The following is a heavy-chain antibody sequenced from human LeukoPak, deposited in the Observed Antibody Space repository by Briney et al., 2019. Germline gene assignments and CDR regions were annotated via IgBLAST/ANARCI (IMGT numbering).Heavy chain of an antibody. J-gene: IGHJ6*02. D-gene: IGHD6-19*01. CDR3: AGGRYSSGLVDV. CDR1: GGSFSGYY. Sequence: SETLSLTCAVYGGSFSGYYWSWIRQPPGKGLEWIGEINHSGSTNYNPSLKSRVTISVDTSKNQFSLKLSSVTAADTAVYYCAGGRYSSGLVDVWGQGTTVTVSS. V-gene: IGHV4-34*01. CDR2: INHSGST.